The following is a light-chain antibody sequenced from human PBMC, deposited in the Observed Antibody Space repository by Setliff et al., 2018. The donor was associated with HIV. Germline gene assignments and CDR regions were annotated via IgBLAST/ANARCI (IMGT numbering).Light chain of an antibody. J-gene: IGLJ1*01. V-gene: IGLV2-23*02. CDR3: CSHAGSNTYV. Sequence: QSVLTQPASVSGSPGQSITISCTGTSSDIGSYDLVSWFQQHPGKAPKAIIYEVTKRPSGVSNRFSGSKSGNTASLTISGLQAEDEADYFCCSHAGSNTYVFGTGTKVTVL. CDR2: EVT. CDR1: SSDIGSYDL.